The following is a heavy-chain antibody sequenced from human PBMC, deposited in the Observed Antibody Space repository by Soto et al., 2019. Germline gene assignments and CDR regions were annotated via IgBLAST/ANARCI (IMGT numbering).Heavy chain of an antibody. CDR1: GYTFTSYD. D-gene: IGHD3-16*01. Sequence: QVQLVQSGAEVKKPGASVKVSCKASGYTFTSYDINWVRQATGQGLEWMGWMNPNSGNTGYAQKLQGRATMTRNTSITTVYMELSSLRSEDTVVYYCARERSFGADYWGQGTLVTVSS. J-gene: IGHJ4*02. CDR3: ARERSFGADY. V-gene: IGHV1-8*01. CDR2: MNPNSGNT.